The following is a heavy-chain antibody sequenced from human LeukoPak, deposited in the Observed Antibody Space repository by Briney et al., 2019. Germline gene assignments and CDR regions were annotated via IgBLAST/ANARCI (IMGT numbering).Heavy chain of an antibody. CDR3: ARDGPADY. CDR2: INPNSGGT. D-gene: IGHD2-2*01. Sequence: GGSVKVSCQASGYAFTRYYMHWVRQAPGQGLEWMGWINPNSGGTNYAQKFQGRVTMTRDTSISTAYMELSRLRSDDTAVYYCARDGPADYWGQGTLVTVSS. J-gene: IGHJ4*02. V-gene: IGHV1-2*02. CDR1: GYAFTRYY.